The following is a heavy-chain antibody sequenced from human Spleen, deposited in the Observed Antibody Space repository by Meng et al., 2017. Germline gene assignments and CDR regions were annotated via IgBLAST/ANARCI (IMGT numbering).Heavy chain of an antibody. V-gene: IGHV3-48*03. CDR1: GFTFRTYE. J-gene: IGHJ4*02. Sequence: GESLKISCAASGFTFRTYEMNWVRQAPGKGLEWVSYSNSGGTTTYYADSVKGRFTISKDNAKKSLYLQMDSLRVEDTAVYYCARGGLGRGRYFDNWGQGTLVTVSS. CDR2: SNSGGTTT. D-gene: IGHD7-27*01. CDR3: ARGGLGRGRYFDN.